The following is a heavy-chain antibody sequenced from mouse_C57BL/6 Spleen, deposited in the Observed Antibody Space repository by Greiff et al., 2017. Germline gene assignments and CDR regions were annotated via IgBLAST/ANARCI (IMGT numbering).Heavy chain of an antibody. CDR1: GYSITSGYY. V-gene: IGHV3-6*01. D-gene: IGHD5-5*01. CDR2: ISYDGSN. CDR3: ARDRLPYWYFDV. J-gene: IGHJ1*03. Sequence: VQLQQSGPGLVKPSQSLSLTCSVTGYSITSGYYWNWIRQFPGNKLEWMGYISYDGSNNYNPSLKNRISITRDTSKNQFFLKLNSVTTEDTATYYCARDRLPYWYFDVWGTGTTVTVSS.